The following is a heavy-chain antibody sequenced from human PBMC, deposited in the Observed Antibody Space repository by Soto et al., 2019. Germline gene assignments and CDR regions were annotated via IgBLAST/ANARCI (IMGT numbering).Heavy chain of an antibody. D-gene: IGHD3-10*02. CDR3: ARDLDCSGRYYTDY. Sequence: QVQLMQSGAEVKKPGASVKVSCRASGYTFTNCGIAWVRQAPGQGLEWMGWISPYKGNTHYAQKFQGRVTMTTDTYTSTAYMELTTLRSDDTAVYYCARDLDCSGRYYTDYVGQGTLVTFSS. CDR1: GYTFTNCG. CDR2: ISPYKGNT. V-gene: IGHV1-18*01. J-gene: IGHJ4*02.